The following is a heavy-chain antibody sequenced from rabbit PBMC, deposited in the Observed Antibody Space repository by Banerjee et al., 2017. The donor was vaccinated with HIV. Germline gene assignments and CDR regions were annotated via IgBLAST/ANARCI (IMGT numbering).Heavy chain of an antibody. CDR1: GFSFSSKYV. V-gene: IGHV1S45*01. J-gene: IGHJ4*01. CDR3: ARAYDSGWGGYFGL. D-gene: IGHD4-1*01. Sequence: QQQLEESGGDLVKPEGSLTLTCTASGFSFSSKYVMCWVRQAPGKGLEWIGCINTISGDTVYATWAKGRFTISKASWTTVTLQMTSLTPADTATYFCARAYDSGWGGYFGLWGPGTLVTVS. CDR2: INTISGDT.